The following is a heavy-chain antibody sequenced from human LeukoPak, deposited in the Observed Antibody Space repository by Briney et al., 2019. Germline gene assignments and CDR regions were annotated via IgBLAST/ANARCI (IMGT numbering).Heavy chain of an antibody. J-gene: IGHJ3*02. D-gene: IGHD6-19*01. CDR3: ARFAVAGADAFDI. CDR1: GGSISSYY. CDR2: IYYSGST. V-gene: IGHV4-59*01. Sequence: SETLSLTCTVSGGSISSYYWSWIRQPPGKGLEWIGYIYYSGSTNYNPSLKSRVTISVDTSKNQFSLKLSSVTAADTAVYYCARFAVAGADAFDIWGQGTMATVSS.